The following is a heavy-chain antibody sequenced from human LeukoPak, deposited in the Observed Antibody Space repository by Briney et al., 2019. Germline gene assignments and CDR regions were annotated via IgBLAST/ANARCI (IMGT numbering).Heavy chain of an antibody. CDR3: ARDASDGMDV. Sequence: PGGSLRLSCAASGFTFSSYGMHWVRQAPGKGLEWAAVIWYDGSNKYYADSVKGRFTISRDNSKNTLYLQMNSLRAEDTAVYYCARDASDGMDVWGQGTTVTVSS. CDR2: IWYDGSNK. J-gene: IGHJ6*02. D-gene: IGHD3-10*01. CDR1: GFTFSSYG. V-gene: IGHV3-33*01.